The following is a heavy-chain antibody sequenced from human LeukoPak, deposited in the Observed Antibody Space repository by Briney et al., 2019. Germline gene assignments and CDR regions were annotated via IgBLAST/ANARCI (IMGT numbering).Heavy chain of an antibody. Sequence: SETLSLTCTVSGGSISSSSYYCGWIRQPPGKGLEWIGSIYYSGSTYYNPSLKSRVTISVDTSQNQFSLKLSSVTAADTAAYYCARRGGIIRGVASYYYMDVWGKGTTVTISS. V-gene: IGHV4-39*01. D-gene: IGHD3-10*01. CDR1: GGSISSSSYY. CDR2: IYYSGST. CDR3: ARRGGIIRGVASYYYMDV. J-gene: IGHJ6*03.